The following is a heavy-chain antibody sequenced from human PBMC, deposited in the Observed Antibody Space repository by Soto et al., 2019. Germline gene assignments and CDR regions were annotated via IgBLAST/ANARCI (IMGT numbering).Heavy chain of an antibody. D-gene: IGHD6-25*01. Sequence: SETLSLTCTVSGGSLSSYYWTWIRQSPGKGLEWIGYVYFSGNTNYNPSLKSRVTISIDTSKNQFSLRLASVAATDTAFYYCGSVRPSGYVLSWGQGTLVTVSS. CDR3: GSVRPSGYVLS. CDR2: VYFSGNT. J-gene: IGHJ5*02. CDR1: GGSLSSYY. V-gene: IGHV4-59*01.